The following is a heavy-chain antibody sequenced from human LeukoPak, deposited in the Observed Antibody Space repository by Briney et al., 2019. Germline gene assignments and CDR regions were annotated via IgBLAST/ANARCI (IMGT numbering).Heavy chain of an antibody. J-gene: IGHJ4*02. V-gene: IGHV1-24*01. D-gene: IGHD4-11*01. CDR2: FDPEDGET. CDR1: GYTLTELS. CDR3: ATVAVLRVTTGFDY. Sequence: VASVKVSCEVSGYTLTELSMHWVRQAPGKGLEWMGGFDPEDGETIYAQKFQGRVTMTEDTSTDTAYMELSSLRSEDTAVYYCATVAVLRVTTGFDYWGQGTLVTVSS.